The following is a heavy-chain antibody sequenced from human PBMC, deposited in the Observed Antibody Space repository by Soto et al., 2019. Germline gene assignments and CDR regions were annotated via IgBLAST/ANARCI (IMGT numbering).Heavy chain of an antibody. V-gene: IGHV3-15*01. CDR1: GFTFSNAW. D-gene: IGHD3-10*01. J-gene: IGHJ4*02. CDR2: IKSKTDGGTT. CDR3: TTHYGSGSYGY. Sequence: EVQLVESGGGLVKPGGSLRLSCAASGFTFSNAWMSWVRQAPGKGLEWAGRIKSKTDGGTTDYAAPVKGRFTISRDDSKNTLYLQMNSLKTEDTAVYYCTTHYGSGSYGYWGQGTLVTVSS.